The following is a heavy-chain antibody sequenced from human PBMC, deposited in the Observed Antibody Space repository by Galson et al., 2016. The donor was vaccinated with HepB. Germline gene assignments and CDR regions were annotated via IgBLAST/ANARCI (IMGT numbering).Heavy chain of an antibody. V-gene: IGHV3-23*01. CDR3: ARDLLENYYDSNGYIY. Sequence: SLRLSCATSGFNFSSYTMTWVRQAPGKGLEWVSAISGSGDSTYYADSVEGRFTISRDNSKNTLYLQLNSLRADDTAVFHCARDLLENYYDSNGYIYWGQGTLVTVSS. J-gene: IGHJ4*02. D-gene: IGHD3-22*01. CDR1: GFNFSSYT. CDR2: ISGSGDST.